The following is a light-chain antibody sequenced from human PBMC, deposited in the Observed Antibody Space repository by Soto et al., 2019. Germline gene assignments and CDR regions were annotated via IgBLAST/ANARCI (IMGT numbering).Light chain of an antibody. V-gene: IGKV3-15*01. CDR2: DAS. J-gene: IGKJ4*01. Sequence: EIVMTQSPATLSVSPGERATLSCMASQSVNSNLAWYPQKPGQAPRLLISDASTRATGVPARFSGSGSGTEFTLTISSLQSEDSGIYYCQQYNFWPPITFGGGTKVEIK. CDR1: QSVNSN. CDR3: QQYNFWPPIT.